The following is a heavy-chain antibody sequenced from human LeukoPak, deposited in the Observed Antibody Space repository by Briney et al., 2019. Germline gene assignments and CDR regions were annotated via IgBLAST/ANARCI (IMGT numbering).Heavy chain of an antibody. V-gene: IGHV3-21*01. D-gene: IGHD2-2*01. CDR2: ISSSSSYI. Sequence: GGSLRLSCAASGFTFSSYSMNWVRQAPGKGLEWVSSISSSSSYIYYADSVKSRFTISRDNAKISLYLQMNSLRAEDTAVYYCARYCSSTSCYSRKYYYYYMDVRGKGTTVTVSS. CDR3: ARYCSSTSCYSRKYYYYYMDV. CDR1: GFTFSSYS. J-gene: IGHJ6*03.